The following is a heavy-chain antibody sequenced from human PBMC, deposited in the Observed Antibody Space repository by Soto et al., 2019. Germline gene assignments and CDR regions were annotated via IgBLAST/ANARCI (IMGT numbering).Heavy chain of an antibody. CDR2: ISSSGSTI. CDR3: ARDEAFHWFDP. V-gene: IGHV3-11*01. CDR1: GFTFSDYY. Sequence: QVQLVESGGGLVKPGGSLRLSCAASGFTFSDYYMSWIRQAPGKGLEWVAYISSSGSTIYYAVSVKGRFTISRDNAKNSLYLQIHSLRSEDTAVYYCARDEAFHWFDPWGQGTLVTVSS. J-gene: IGHJ5*02.